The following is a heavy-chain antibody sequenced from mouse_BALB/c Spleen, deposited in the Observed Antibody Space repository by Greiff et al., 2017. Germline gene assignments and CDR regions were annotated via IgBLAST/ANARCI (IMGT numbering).Heavy chain of an antibody. V-gene: IGHV1-54*03. CDR3: ARGDYYGSSYDFDY. J-gene: IGHJ2*01. D-gene: IGHD1-1*01. CDR1: GYAFTNYL. Sequence: VQLQQSGAELVRPGTSVKVSCKASGYAFTNYLIEWVKQRPGQGLEWIGVINPGSGGTNYNEKFKGKATLTADKSSSTAYMQLSSLTSDDSAVYFCARGDYYGSSYDFDYWGQGTTLTVSS. CDR2: INPGSGGT.